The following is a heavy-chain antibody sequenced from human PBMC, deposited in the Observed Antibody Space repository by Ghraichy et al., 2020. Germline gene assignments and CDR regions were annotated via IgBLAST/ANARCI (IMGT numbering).Heavy chain of an antibody. V-gene: IGHV4-30-4*01. CDR1: GGSISSGDYY. Sequence: SQTLSLTCTVSGGSISSGDYYWSWIRQPPGKGLEWIGYIYYSGSTYYNPSLKSRVTISVDTSKNQFSLKLSSVTAADTAVYYCARGLGSSSWYSHYYYYGMDVWGQGTTVNVSS. J-gene: IGHJ6*02. D-gene: IGHD6-13*01. CDR2: IYYSGST. CDR3: ARGLGSSSWYSHYYYYGMDV.